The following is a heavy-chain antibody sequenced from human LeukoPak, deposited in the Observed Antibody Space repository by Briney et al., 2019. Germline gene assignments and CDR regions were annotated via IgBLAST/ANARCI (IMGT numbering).Heavy chain of an antibody. Sequence: SETLSLTCAVSGGSISSSNWWSWVRQPPGKGLEWIGEIYHSGSTNYNPSLKSRVTISVDKSKNQFSLKLSSVTAADTAVYYCARWPASAGTRFDYWGQGTLVTVSS. CDR1: GGSISSSNW. CDR3: ARWPASAGTRFDY. V-gene: IGHV4-4*02. CDR2: IYHSGST. J-gene: IGHJ4*02. D-gene: IGHD6-13*01.